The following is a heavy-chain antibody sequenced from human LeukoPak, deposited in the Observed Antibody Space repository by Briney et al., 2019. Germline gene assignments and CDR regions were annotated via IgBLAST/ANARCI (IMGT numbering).Heavy chain of an antibody. J-gene: IGHJ4*02. CDR2: IKQDGSEK. V-gene: IGHV3-7*01. CDR1: GFTFSSYW. D-gene: IGHD6-13*01. Sequence: GGSLRLSCAASGFTFSSYWMSWVRQAPGKGLEWVANIKQDGSEKYYVDSVKGRFTISRDNAKNSLYLQMNSLRAEDTAVYYCARDVEQLLVRSDYWGQGTLVTVSS. CDR3: ARDVEQLLVRSDY.